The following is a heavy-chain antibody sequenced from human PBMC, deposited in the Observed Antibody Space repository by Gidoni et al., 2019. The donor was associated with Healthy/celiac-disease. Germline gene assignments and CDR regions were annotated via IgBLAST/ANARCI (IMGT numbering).Heavy chain of an antibody. J-gene: IGHJ4*02. CDR2: IIPIFGTA. CDR1: GGTFSSYA. Sequence: QVQLVQSGAEVKKPGSSVKVSCKASGGTFSSYAISWVRQAPGQGLEWKGGIIPIFGTANYAQKFQGRVTITADEATSTAYMELSSLRSEDTAVYYCARAPRFFDDSSGTPRYYFDYWGQGTLVTVSS. V-gene: IGHV1-69*01. D-gene: IGHD3-22*01. CDR3: ARAPRFFDDSSGTPRYYFDY.